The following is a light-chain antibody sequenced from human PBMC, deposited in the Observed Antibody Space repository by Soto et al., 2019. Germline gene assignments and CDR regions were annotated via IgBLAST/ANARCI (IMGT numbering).Light chain of an antibody. CDR1: QSVSSSY. J-gene: IGKJ2*01. CDR2: GAS. CDR3: QQYGSAPYT. V-gene: IGKV3-20*01. Sequence: ETVLTQSPGTLSLSPGERANLSCRASQSVSSSYLAWYQQKPGQAPRLLIYGASSRATGIPDRFSGSGSGTDFTLTISRLEPEDFAVYYCQQYGSAPYTFGQGTKLEIK.